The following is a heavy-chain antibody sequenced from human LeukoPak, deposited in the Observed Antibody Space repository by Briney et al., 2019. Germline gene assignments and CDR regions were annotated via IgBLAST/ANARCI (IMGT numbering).Heavy chain of an antibody. CDR2: INSDGSST. CDR3: ARGYCSSTSCHSGNWFDP. J-gene: IGHJ5*02. D-gene: IGHD2-2*01. Sequence: PGGSLRLPCAASGFTFSSYWMHWVRQAPGKGLVWVSRINSDGSSTIYADSVKGRFTIYRDHAKNTLYLQMNSLRAEDTAVYYCARGYCSSTSCHSGNWFDPWGQGTLVTVSS. CDR1: GFTFSSYW. V-gene: IGHV3-74*01.